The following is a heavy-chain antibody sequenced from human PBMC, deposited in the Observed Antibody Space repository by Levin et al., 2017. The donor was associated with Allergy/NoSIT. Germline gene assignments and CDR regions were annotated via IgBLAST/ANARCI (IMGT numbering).Heavy chain of an antibody. J-gene: IGHJ4*02. CDR1: GFTVSSNY. Sequence: LSLTCAASGFTVSSNYMSWVRQAPGKGLEWVSVIYSGGSTYYADSVKGRFTISRDNSKNTLYLQMNSLRAEDTAVYYCARARGSSWYVGYWGQGTLVTVSS. D-gene: IGHD6-13*01. CDR3: ARARGSSWYVGY. V-gene: IGHV3-66*02. CDR2: IYSGGST.